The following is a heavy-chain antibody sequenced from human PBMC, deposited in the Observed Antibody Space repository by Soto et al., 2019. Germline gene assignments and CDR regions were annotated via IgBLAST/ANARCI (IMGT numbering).Heavy chain of an antibody. Sequence: QVQLVQSGAEVKKPGSAIKVSCKTVGGTFGTNAISWVRQAPGQGPEWMGGILPIFGAASYAQRFKGRLSITADRSMNTAYLELSELRSEATATYYCAREIMTSWFDFWGQGTQVTVSS. CDR3: AREIMTSWFDF. J-gene: IGHJ5*01. D-gene: IGHD2-2*01. CDR2: ILPIFGAA. V-gene: IGHV1-69*06. CDR1: GGTFGTNA.